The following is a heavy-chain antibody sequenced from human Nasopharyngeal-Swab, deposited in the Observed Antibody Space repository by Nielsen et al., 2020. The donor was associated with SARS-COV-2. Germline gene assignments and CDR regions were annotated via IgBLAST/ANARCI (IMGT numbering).Heavy chain of an antibody. CDR3: AKFKIQLWPFDY. J-gene: IGHJ4*02. CDR2: ISGSGGST. V-gene: IGHV3-23*01. CDR1: GFTFSSYA. D-gene: IGHD5-18*01. Sequence: GESLKISCAASGFTFSSYAMSWVRQAPGKGLEWVSAISGSGGSTYYADSVKGRFTISRGNSKNTLYLQMNSLRAEDTAVYYCAKFKIQLWPFDYWGQGTLVTVSS.